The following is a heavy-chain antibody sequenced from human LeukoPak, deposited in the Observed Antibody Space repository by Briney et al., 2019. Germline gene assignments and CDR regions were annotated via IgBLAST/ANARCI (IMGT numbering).Heavy chain of an antibody. CDR2: IYYSGST. CDR3: ARITMVRGGKDY. Sequence: SQTLSLTCTVSGGSISSGGYYWSWIRQHPGKGLEWIGYIYYSGSTYYNPSLKSRVTISVDTSKNQFSLKLSSVTAADTAVYYCARITMVRGGKDYWGQGTLVTVSS. J-gene: IGHJ4*02. CDR1: GGSISSGGYY. V-gene: IGHV4-31*03. D-gene: IGHD3-10*01.